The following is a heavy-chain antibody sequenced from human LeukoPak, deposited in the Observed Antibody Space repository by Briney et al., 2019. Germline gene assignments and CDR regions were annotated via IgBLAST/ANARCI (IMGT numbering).Heavy chain of an antibody. CDR2: IKSDGST. CDR3: ARAPSEIGGYYPEYFRH. CDR1: GFTLSSYW. D-gene: IGHD3-22*01. J-gene: IGHJ1*01. V-gene: IGHV3-74*01. Sequence: GSLRLSFAASGFTLSSYWMHWVRQAPGKGLVWVSRIKSDGSTNYADSVKGRFTISRDNAKNTLSLQMNSLRAEDTGVYYCARAPSEIGGYYPEYFRHWGQGTLVTVSS.